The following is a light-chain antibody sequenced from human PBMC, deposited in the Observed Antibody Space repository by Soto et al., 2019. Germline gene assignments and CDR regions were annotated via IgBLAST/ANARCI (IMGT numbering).Light chain of an antibody. CDR2: EVS. Sequence: QSALTQPASVSGSPGQSITISCTGTSSDVGGYNYVSWYQQHPGKAPKLMIYEVSNRPSGVSNRFSGSKSGNTASLTISGLQAEDEADYYCRSYTSRSTLVFGGGTQLTV. CDR1: SSDVGGYNY. V-gene: IGLV2-14*01. J-gene: IGLJ2*01. CDR3: RSYTSRSTLV.